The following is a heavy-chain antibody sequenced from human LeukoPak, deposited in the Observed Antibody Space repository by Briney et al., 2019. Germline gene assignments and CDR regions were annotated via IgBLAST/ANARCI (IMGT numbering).Heavy chain of an antibody. CDR2: IKQDGSEK. J-gene: IGHJ5*02. Sequence: GGSLRLSCAASGFTFSSYWMSWVRQAPGKGLEWVANIKQDGSEKYYVDSVKGRFTISRDNAKNSLYLQMNSLRAEDTAVYYCVQEHFVIGNGVYDNWFDPCGQGTPVTVSS. V-gene: IGHV3-7*01. D-gene: IGHD3-16*02. CDR1: GFTFSSYW. CDR3: VQEHFVIGNGVYDNWFDP.